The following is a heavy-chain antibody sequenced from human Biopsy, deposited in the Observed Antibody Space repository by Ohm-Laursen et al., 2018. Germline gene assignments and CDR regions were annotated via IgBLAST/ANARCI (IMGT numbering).Heavy chain of an antibody. Sequence: GTLSLTCTVSGASINLYYWSWIRQPPGKGLEWIGYINHSGCTNYNPSLKSRLTISVDTSKNQFSLKLASVTAADTAVYYCARDLIAYCPTTSCDNFGMDVWGQGTTVTVSS. CDR3: ARDLIAYCPTTSCDNFGMDV. CDR1: GASINLYY. CDR2: INHSGCT. J-gene: IGHJ6*02. D-gene: IGHD2-2*01. V-gene: IGHV4-59*01.